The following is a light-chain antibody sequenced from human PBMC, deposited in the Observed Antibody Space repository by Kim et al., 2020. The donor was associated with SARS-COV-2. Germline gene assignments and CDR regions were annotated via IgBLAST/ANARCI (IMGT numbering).Light chain of an antibody. CDR2: AAS. CDR3: QKSYSTPPWT. J-gene: IGKJ1*01. Sequence: SVGDRVTITCRASQSISSYLNWYQQKPGKAPKLLIYAASSLQSGVPSRFSGSGSGTDFTLTISSLQPEDFATYYCQKSYSTPPWTFGQGTKVDIK. CDR1: QSISSY. V-gene: IGKV1-39*01.